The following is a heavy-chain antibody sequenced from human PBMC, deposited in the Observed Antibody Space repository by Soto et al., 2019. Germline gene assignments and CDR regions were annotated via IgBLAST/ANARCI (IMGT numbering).Heavy chain of an antibody. CDR3: ARGQSTTAITYYYYYMDV. V-gene: IGHV1-2*04. J-gene: IGHJ6*03. D-gene: IGHD4-17*01. CDR2: INPNSGGT. CDR1: GYTFTGYY. Sequence: QVQLVQSGAEVKKPGASVKVSCKASGYTFTGYYMHWVRQAPGQGLEWMGWINPNSGGTNYAQKFQGWVTMTRDTSISTAYMERSRLRSDDTAVYYCARGQSTTAITYYYYYMDVWGKGTTVTVSS.